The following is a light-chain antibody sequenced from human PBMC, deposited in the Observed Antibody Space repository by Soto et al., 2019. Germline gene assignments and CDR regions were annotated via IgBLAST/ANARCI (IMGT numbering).Light chain of an antibody. CDR2: GAS. V-gene: IGKV3-20*01. J-gene: IGKJ3*01. CDR3: QQYGSSPFT. CDR1: QSVSSSY. Sequence: PGERATLSCRASQSVSSSYLAWYQQKPGQAPRLLIYGASSRATGIPDRFSGSGSGTVFTLTISRLEPEDFAVYYCQQYGSSPFTFGPGTKVDIK.